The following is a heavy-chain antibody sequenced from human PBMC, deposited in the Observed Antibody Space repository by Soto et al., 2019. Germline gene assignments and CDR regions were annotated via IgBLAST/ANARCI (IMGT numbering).Heavy chain of an antibody. V-gene: IGHV3-23*01. CDR3: AKDKRGSSSWYFGWFDP. D-gene: IGHD6-13*01. CDR2: ISGNGGST. CDR1: GFTFSSYA. J-gene: IGHJ5*02. Sequence: GGSLRLSCAASGFTFSSYAMSWVRQAPGKGLEWVSAISGNGGSTGYADSVKGRFTISRDNAKNSLYLQMNSLRAEDTALYYCAKDKRGSSSWYFGWFDPWGQGTLVTVSS.